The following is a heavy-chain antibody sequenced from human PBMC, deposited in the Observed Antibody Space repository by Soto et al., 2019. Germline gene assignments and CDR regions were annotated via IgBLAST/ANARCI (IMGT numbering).Heavy chain of an antibody. J-gene: IGHJ4*02. CDR2: TSYDESTK. V-gene: IGHV3-30*18. CDR3: SNGTLPGDF. CDR1: GFPFSAYG. Sequence: QVQVVESGGGVVQPGMSLRLSCAASGFPFSAYGMHWVRQAPGKGLEWVAVTSYDESTKYYVDSVKGRFTISRDNSKNTLYLQMNSLRPEDTAGYYCSNGTLPGDFWGQGTPVTVSS.